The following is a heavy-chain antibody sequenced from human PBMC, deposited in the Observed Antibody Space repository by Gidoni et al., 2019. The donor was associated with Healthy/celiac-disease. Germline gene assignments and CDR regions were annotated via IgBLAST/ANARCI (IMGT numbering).Heavy chain of an antibody. CDR2: IGTAGDT. CDR3: ARIGEGFAFDI. V-gene: IGHV3-13*01. J-gene: IGHJ3*02. D-gene: IGHD3-22*01. CDR1: GFTFSNYD. Sequence: EVQLVESGGGWVQPGGPLRLSCAASGFTFSNYDMHWVRQATGKGLEWVSAIGTAGDTYYPGSVKGRFTISREIAKNSLYLQMNSLRAGDTAVYYCARIGEGFAFDIWGQGTMVTVSS.